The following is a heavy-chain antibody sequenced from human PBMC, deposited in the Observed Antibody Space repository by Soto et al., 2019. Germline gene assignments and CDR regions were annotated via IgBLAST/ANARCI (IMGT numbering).Heavy chain of an antibody. J-gene: IGHJ6*02. CDR1: GYTFTSYY. D-gene: IGHD2-2*01. CDR3: ARDSIVVVPAGANPEGYYYYGMDV. CDR2: INPSGGST. Sequence: ASVKVSCKASGYTFTSYYMHWVRQAPGQGLEWMGIINPSGGSTSYAQKFQGRVTMTRDTSTSTVYMELSSLRSEDTAVYYCARDSIVVVPAGANPEGYYYYGMDVWGQGTTVTVSS. V-gene: IGHV1-46*01.